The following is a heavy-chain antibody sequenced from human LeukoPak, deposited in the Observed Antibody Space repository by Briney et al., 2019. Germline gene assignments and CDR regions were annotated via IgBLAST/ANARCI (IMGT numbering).Heavy chain of an antibody. D-gene: IGHD2-21*02. CDR1: GDSISSNNAA. J-gene: IGHJ3*02. CDR3: ARCMTAAGPGAFDI. V-gene: IGHV6-1*01. CDR2: TYYRSEWYN. Sequence: SQTLSLTCAISGDSISSNNAAWNWIRQSPSRGLEWLGRTYYRSEWYNGYAVSVKSRIIINPDTSKNQFSLQLNSVTLEDTAVYYCARCMTAAGPGAFDIWGQGTMVTVSS.